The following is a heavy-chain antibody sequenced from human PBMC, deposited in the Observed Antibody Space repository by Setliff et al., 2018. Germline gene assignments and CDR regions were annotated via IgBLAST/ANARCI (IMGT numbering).Heavy chain of an antibody. CDR3: ARVYFYDSKQPPDY. V-gene: IGHV3-23*03. CDR2: IFSGGSST. CDR1: GFTFNNYA. J-gene: IGHJ4*02. D-gene: IGHD3-22*01. Sequence: GGSLRLSCAASGFTFNNYAVSWVRQAPGKGLEWVSTIFSGGSSTYYADSVKGRFTISRDNSKSTLYLQMNRLRAEDTAVYYCARVYFYDSKQPPDYWGQGTLVTVSS.